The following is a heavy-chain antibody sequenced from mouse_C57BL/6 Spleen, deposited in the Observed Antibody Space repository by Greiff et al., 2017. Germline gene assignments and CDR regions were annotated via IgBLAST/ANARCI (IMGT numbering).Heavy chain of an antibody. CDR1: GYTFTSYG. CDR3: ARGNSNLGDCAVDD. V-gene: IGHV1-81*01. D-gene: IGHD2-5*01. J-gene: IGHJ4*01. Sequence: QVQLQQSGAELVRPGASVKLSCKASGYTFTSYGISWVKQRTGQGLEWIGEIYPRSGNTYYNEKFKGKATLTADKSSSTAYMVLRSLTSEDSAVYFCARGNSNLGDCAVDDWGPGTSVTVSS. CDR2: IYPRSGNT.